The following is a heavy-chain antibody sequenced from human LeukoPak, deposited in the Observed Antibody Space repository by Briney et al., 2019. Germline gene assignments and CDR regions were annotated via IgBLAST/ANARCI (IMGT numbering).Heavy chain of an antibody. CDR3: ARSPRRSYDILTGRKDYFDY. Sequence: PGGSLRLSCAASGLSVSSNYMSWVRQAPGKGLEWVSVIYSGGSTYYADSVKGRFTISRDNSKNTLYLQMNSLRAEDTAVYYCARSPRRSYDILTGRKDYFDYWGQGTLVTVSS. CDR2: IYSGGST. D-gene: IGHD3-9*01. CDR1: GLSVSSNY. V-gene: IGHV3-53*01. J-gene: IGHJ4*02.